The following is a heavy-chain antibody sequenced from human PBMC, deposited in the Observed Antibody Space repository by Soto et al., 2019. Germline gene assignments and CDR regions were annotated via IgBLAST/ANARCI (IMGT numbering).Heavy chain of an antibody. V-gene: IGHV3-23*01. CDR3: ARDRADSESYYFDH. Sequence: PGGSLRLSCAASGFTFSSYAMSWVRQAPGKGLEWVSAISGSGGSTYYADSVKGRFTISRDNSKNTLYLQMNSLRAEDTAVYYCARDRADSESYYFDHWGRGTLVTVSS. CDR2: ISGSGGST. J-gene: IGHJ4*02. D-gene: IGHD4-4*01. CDR1: GFTFSSYA.